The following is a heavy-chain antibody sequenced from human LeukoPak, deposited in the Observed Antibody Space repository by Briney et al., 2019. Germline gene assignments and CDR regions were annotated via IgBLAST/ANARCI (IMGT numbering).Heavy chain of an antibody. CDR3: AGLSSSWLFDY. J-gene: IGHJ4*02. CDR2: IYYSGST. Sequence: PSETLSLTCTVSGGSISSSSYYWGWIRQPPGKGLEWIGSIYYSGSTYYNPSLKSRVTISVDTSKNQFSLKLSSVTAADTAVYYCAGLSSSWLFDYWGQGTLVTVSS. V-gene: IGHV4-39*07. D-gene: IGHD6-13*01. CDR1: GGSISSSSYY.